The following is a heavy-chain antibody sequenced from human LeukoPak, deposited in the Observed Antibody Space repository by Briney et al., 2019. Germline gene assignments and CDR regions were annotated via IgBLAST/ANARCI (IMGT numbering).Heavy chain of an antibody. CDR2: ISSKGGST. CDR3: VRAVTREDYYYYGMDV. V-gene: IGHV3-64D*09. CDR1: GFTFSTYT. Sequence: PGGSLRLSCSASGFTFSTYTMHWVRQAPGKGLEYVSAISSKGGSTYYADSVKSRFTIYRNNSKNTLYLQMSSLRAEDTAVYYCVRAVTREDYYYYGMDVWGQGTTVTVSS. J-gene: IGHJ6*02. D-gene: IGHD4-17*01.